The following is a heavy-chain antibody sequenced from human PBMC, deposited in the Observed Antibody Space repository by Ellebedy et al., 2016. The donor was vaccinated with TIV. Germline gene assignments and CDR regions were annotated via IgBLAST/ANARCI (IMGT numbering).Heavy chain of an antibody. J-gene: IGHJ4*02. CDR3: AKFRETVVAAQRGNFDS. CDR2: IGTAGNT. CDR1: GFTFSTYE. D-gene: IGHD3-22*01. V-gene: IGHV3-13*01. Sequence: GESLKISCAASGFTFSTYEMHWVRQPTGKGLEWVSAIGTAGNTFYTDSVKGRFTISRENAKNSLYLEMNSLRTEDTALYYCAKFRETVVAAQRGNFDSWGQGTQVTVSS.